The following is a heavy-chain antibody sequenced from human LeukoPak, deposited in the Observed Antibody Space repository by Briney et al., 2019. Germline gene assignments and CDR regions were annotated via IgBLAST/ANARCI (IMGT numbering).Heavy chain of an antibody. CDR3: ARDGTRYYDILTGYLLLGVWFDP. CDR1: GCTFTSYG. CDR2: ISAYNGNT. Sequence: ASVTVSCKASGCTFTSYGISWVRQAPGQRLEWMGWISAYNGNTNYAQKLQGRVTMTTDTSTSTAYMELRSLRSDDTAVYYCARDGTRYYDILTGYLLLGVWFDPWGQGTLVTVSS. D-gene: IGHD3-9*01. J-gene: IGHJ5*02. V-gene: IGHV1-18*01.